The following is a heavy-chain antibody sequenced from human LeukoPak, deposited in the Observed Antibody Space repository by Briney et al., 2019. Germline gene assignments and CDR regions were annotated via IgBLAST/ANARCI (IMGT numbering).Heavy chain of an antibody. J-gene: IGHJ5*02. Sequence: GGSLRLSCAASGFTFSSYAMSWVRQAPGKGLEWVSAISGSGGSTYYADSVNGRFTISRDNSKNTLYLQMNSLRAEDTAVYYCAKVWGAEAGPPWFDPWGQGTLVTVSS. CDR1: GFTFSSYA. CDR2: ISGSGGST. D-gene: IGHD6-13*01. V-gene: IGHV3-23*01. CDR3: AKVWGAEAGPPWFDP.